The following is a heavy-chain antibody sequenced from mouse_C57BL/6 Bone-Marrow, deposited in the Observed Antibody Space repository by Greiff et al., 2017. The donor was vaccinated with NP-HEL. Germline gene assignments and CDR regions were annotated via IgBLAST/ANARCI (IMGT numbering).Heavy chain of an antibody. V-gene: IGHV14-3*01. J-gene: IGHJ3*01. Sequence: VQLQQSVAELVRPGASVKLSCTASGFNIKNTYMYWVKQRPEQGLEWIGRIDPANGNTKYAPKFQGKATITADTSSNTAYLQLSSLTSEDTAIYYCARSPYYGSSYGFAYWGQGTLVTVSA. CDR3: ARSPYYGSSYGFAY. D-gene: IGHD1-1*01. CDR1: GFNIKNTY. CDR2: IDPANGNT.